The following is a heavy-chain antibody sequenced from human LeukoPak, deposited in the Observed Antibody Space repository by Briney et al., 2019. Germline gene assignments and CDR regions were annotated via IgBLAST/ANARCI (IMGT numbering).Heavy chain of an antibody. CDR1: GLTFSNSE. CDR2: ISRSGGTL. J-gene: IGHJ4*02. Sequence: GGSLRLSCAASGLTFSNSEMNWVRQAPGKGLEWVSYISRSGGTLYYADSVKGRFTISRDNTKNLLYLQMNSLRAEDTAVYYCAKGQNSHFDYWGQGTLVTVSS. V-gene: IGHV3-48*03. D-gene: IGHD2/OR15-2a*01. CDR3: AKGQNSHFDY.